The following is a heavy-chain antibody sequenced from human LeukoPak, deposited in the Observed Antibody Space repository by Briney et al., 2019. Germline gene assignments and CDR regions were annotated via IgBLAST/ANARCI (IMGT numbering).Heavy chain of an antibody. V-gene: IGHV3-30*02. CDR2: IRYDGSNK. D-gene: IGHD3-10*01. CDR1: GFTFSNYG. Sequence: PGGSLRLSCAASGFTFSNYGMHWVRQAPGKGLEWVAFIRYDGSNKHYADSVKGRFTISRDNSKNTLYLQMNSLRAEDTAVYYCAKDGKGFQLLWFGELLPRLEYWGQGTLVTVSS. J-gene: IGHJ4*02. CDR3: AKDGKGFQLLWFGELLPRLEY.